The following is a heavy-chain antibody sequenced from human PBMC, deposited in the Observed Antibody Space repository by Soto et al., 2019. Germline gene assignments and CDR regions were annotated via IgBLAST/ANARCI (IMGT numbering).Heavy chain of an antibody. V-gene: IGHV3-48*02. CDR3: ARDCGKGYGMDV. CDR2: IRSRSSII. CDR1: GFTSSNYN. Sequence: EVQLVESGGGLVQPGGPLRLSCAASGFTSSNYNMNWVRQAPGKGLEWVSYIRSRSSIIYYADYVKRRFTISRDNAKNSLYLQMNSLRDEDTAVYYCARDCGKGYGMDVWGQGTTVTVSS. J-gene: IGHJ6*02.